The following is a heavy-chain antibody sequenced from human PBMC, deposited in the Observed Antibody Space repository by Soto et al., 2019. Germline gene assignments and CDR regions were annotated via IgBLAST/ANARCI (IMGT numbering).Heavy chain of an antibody. CDR3: AKKKYDFWSGYFPFDC. Sequence: EVQLLESGGGLVQPGGSLRLSCAASGFTFSSYAMSWVRQAPGKGLEWVSAISGSGGSTYYADSVKGRFTISRDNSKNTLYMQMNSLRAEDTAVYYCAKKKYDFWSGYFPFDCWGQGTLVTVSS. D-gene: IGHD3-3*01. CDR1: GFTFSSYA. J-gene: IGHJ4*02. CDR2: ISGSGGST. V-gene: IGHV3-23*01.